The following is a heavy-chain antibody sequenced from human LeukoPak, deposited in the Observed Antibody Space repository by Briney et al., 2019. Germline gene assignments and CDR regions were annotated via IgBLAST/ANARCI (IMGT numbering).Heavy chain of an antibody. CDR1: GGSFSGYY. CDR2: INHSGST. V-gene: IGHV4-34*01. J-gene: IGHJ5*02. D-gene: IGHD2/OR15-2a*01. Sequence: SETLSLTCAVYGGSFSGYYWSWIRQPPGKGLEWIGEINHSGSTNYNPSLKSRVTTSVDTSKNQFSLKLSSVTAADTAVYYCARAGLSANWFDPWGQGTLVTVSS. CDR3: ARAGLSANWFDP.